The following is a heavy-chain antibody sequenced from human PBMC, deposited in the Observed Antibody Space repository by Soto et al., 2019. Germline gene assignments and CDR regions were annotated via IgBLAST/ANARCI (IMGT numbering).Heavy chain of an antibody. CDR1: GGSISSSSYY. J-gene: IGHJ5*02. Sequence: PETLSLTCTVSGGSISSSSYYWGWIRQPPGKGLEWIGSIYYSGSTYYNPSLKSRVTISVDTSKNQFSLKLSSVTAADTAVYYCARHFDVVVPAENWFDPWGQGTLVTVSS. CDR3: ARHFDVVVPAENWFDP. CDR2: IYYSGST. D-gene: IGHD2-2*01. V-gene: IGHV4-39*01.